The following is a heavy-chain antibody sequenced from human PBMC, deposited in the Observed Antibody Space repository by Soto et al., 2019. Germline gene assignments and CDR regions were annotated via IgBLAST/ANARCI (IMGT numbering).Heavy chain of an antibody. CDR1: GYTFTSYG. V-gene: IGHV1-18*01. CDR3: ASPVLAAAKYYYYYGMDV. CDR2: ISAYNGNT. Sequence: QVQLVQSGAEVKKPGASVKVSCKASGYTFTSYGISWVRQAPGQGLEWMGWISAYNGNTNYAQKLQGRVTMTTDTSTSTAYMELRSLRSDDTAVYYCASPVLAAAKYYYYYGMDVWGQGTTVTVSS. D-gene: IGHD2-15*01. J-gene: IGHJ6*02.